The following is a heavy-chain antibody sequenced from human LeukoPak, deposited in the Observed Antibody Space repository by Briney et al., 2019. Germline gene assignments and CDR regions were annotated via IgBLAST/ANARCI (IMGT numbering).Heavy chain of an antibody. Sequence: ASVKVSCKASGYTFTSYGISWVRQAPGQGLEWMGWISAYNGNTNYAQKFQGRVTITADESTSTAYMELSSLRSEDTAVYYCARGIAARPNYYYYYMDVWGKGTTVTVSS. CDR3: ARGIAARPNYYYYYMDV. J-gene: IGHJ6*03. D-gene: IGHD6-6*01. CDR1: GYTFTSYG. CDR2: ISAYNGNT. V-gene: IGHV1-18*01.